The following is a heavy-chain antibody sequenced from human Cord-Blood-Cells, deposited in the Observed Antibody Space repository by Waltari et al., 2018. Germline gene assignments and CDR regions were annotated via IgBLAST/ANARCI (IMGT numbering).Heavy chain of an antibody. D-gene: IGHD7-27*01. J-gene: IGHJ4*02. CDR3: TRLGIIDY. CDR1: GFTFSGSA. CDR2: SRSKANSYAT. V-gene: IGHV3-73*02. Sequence: EVQLVESGGGLVQPGGSLKLSCAASGFTFSGSAMHWVRQASGKGLGVVGRSRSKANSYATAYAASVKGRFTISRDDSKNTAYLQMNSLKTEDTAVYYCTRLGIIDYWGQGTLVTVSS.